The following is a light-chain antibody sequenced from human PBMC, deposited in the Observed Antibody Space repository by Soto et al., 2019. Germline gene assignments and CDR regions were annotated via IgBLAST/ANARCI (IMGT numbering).Light chain of an antibody. V-gene: IGKV1-5*03. J-gene: IGKJ1*01. CDR2: KAS. CDR3: QQYNSFSPWT. Sequence: IQFTQSPSSLSASVGDRVTITCRASQTISSWLAWYQQKPGKAPKLLIYKASNLESGVPSRFSGSGSGTEFTLTISSLQTDDFATYYCQQYNSFSPWTFGQGTKVDIK. CDR1: QTISSW.